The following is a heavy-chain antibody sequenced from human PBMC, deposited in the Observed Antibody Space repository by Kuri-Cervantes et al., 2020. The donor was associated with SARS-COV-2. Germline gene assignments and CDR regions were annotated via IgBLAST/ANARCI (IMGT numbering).Heavy chain of an antibody. CDR3: ARLTWGSNEYYFDY. Sequence: GGSLRLSCKGSGYSFTSYWIGWVRQMPGKGLECMGIIYPGDSDTRYSPSFQGQVTISADKSLSTAYLQWSSLKASVTAMYYCARLTWGSNEYYFDYWGQGTLVTVSS. J-gene: IGHJ4*02. D-gene: IGHD7-27*01. CDR2: IYPGDSDT. V-gene: IGHV5-51*01. CDR1: GYSFTSYW.